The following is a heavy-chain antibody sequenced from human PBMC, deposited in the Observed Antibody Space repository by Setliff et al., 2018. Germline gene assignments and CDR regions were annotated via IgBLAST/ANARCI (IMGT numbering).Heavy chain of an antibody. Sequence: AAVKVSCKASGYTFTGYYMHWVRQAPGQGLEWMGWINPNSGGTNYAQKFQGWVTMTRDTSISTAYMELSRLRSDDTAVYYCARDLLYSGSYFGYYYGMDVWGQGTTVTVSS. V-gene: IGHV1-2*04. J-gene: IGHJ6*02. D-gene: IGHD1-26*01. CDR3: ARDLLYSGSYFGYYYGMDV. CDR1: GYTFTGYY. CDR2: INPNSGGT.